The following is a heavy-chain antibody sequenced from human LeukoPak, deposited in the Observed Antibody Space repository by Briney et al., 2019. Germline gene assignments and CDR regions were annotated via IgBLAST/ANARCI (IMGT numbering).Heavy chain of an antibody. D-gene: IGHD2-15*01. Sequence: GGSLRLSCDASGFTFSSYDLRWVRQAPGKGLEWVSAISVYGASTFYADSVMGRFTISRDNSKNPLYLQMNSLRAEDTAIYYCAKEYCSGGNCYSFFDSWGQGTLVTVSS. J-gene: IGHJ4*02. CDR2: ISVYGAST. CDR3: AKEYCSGGNCYSFFDS. V-gene: IGHV3-23*01. CDR1: GFTFSSYD.